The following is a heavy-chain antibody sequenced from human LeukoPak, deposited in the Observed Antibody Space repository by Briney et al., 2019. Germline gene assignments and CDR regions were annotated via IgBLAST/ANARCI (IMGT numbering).Heavy chain of an antibody. D-gene: IGHD2-15*01. J-gene: IGHJ1*01. CDR1: GFTFSRYW. V-gene: IGHV3-23*01. CDR3: AKDPSCSGGSCYSRYFQH. Sequence: GGSLRLSCAASGFTFSRYWMSWVRQAPGKGLEWVSAISGSGGSTYYADSVKGRFTISRDNSKNTLYLQMNSLRAEDTAVYYCAKDPSCSGGSCYSRYFQHWGQGTLVTVSS. CDR2: ISGSGGST.